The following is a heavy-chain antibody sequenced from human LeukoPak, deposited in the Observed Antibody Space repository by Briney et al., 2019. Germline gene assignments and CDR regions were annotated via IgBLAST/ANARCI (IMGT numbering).Heavy chain of an antibody. CDR1: GYTFTDYG. D-gene: IGHD5-18*01. J-gene: IGHJ4*02. V-gene: IGHV1-18*01. CDR2: ISAYNGRT. CDR3: ARDLWEGGGYSYGGPLFFGY. Sequence: ASVKVSCKASGYTFTDYGISWVRQAPGQGLEWMGWISAYNGRTNYAQKFQGRVTMTTDTSTNTAYMELRSLSSDDTAVYYCARDLWEGGGYSYGGPLFFGYWGQGTLVTVSS.